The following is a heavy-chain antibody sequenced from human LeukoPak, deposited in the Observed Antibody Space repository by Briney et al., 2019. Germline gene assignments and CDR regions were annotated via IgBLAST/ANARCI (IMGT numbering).Heavy chain of an antibody. V-gene: IGHV3-30*03. CDR2: ISYDGSNK. CDR3: ARELNDYVWGSYRTFDY. J-gene: IGHJ4*02. CDR1: GFTFSSYG. Sequence: GGSLRLSCAASGFTFSSYGMHWVRQAPGKGLEWVAVISYDGSNKYYADSVKGRFTISRDNAKNSLYLQMNSLRAEDTAVYYCARELNDYVWGSYRTFDYWGQGTLVTVSS. D-gene: IGHD3-16*02.